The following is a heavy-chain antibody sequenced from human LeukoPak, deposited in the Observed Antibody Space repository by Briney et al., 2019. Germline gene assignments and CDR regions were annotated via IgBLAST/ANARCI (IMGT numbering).Heavy chain of an antibody. D-gene: IGHD4-23*01. Sequence: GRSLRLSCAASGFTFSNYIMHWLRQAPGKGLEWVAVISSDGNSDFYAGSVKGRFTMSKDNSKNTLYLQMNSLRPEDTAVYYCATGEFRWWGRGSRVTVSS. CDR1: GFTFSNYI. CDR2: ISSDGNSD. CDR3: ATGEFRW. J-gene: IGHJ4*02. V-gene: IGHV3-30-3*01.